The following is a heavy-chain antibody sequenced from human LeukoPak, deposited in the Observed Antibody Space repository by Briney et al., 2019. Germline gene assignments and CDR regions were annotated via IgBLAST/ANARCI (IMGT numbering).Heavy chain of an antibody. CDR1: ELTFDDIG. CDR3: ARDLIPGRAFDI. V-gene: IGHV3-20*04. CDR2: INWNGGST. Sequence: PGGPRNPPWPALELTFDDIGMSWVGQAQGKGLKWVSGINWNGGSTGYADSVKGRFTISRDNAKNLLYLQMNSLRAEDTAVYYCARDLIPGRAFDIWGQGTMVTVSS. J-gene: IGHJ3*02. D-gene: IGHD3-10*01.